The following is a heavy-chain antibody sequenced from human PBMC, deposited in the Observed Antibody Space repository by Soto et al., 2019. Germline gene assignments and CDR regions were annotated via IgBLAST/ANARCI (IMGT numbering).Heavy chain of an antibody. Sequence: EVQLVESGGGLVQPGGSLRLSCAASGFTFSSYWMSWVRQAPGKGLEWVANIKQDGSEKYYVDSVKGRFTISRDNAKNSLYLQMNSLRAEDTAVYYCATTPREDYGDYNYGMDVWGQGTTVTVSS. CDR3: ATTPREDYGDYNYGMDV. V-gene: IGHV3-7*03. CDR2: IKQDGSEK. D-gene: IGHD4-17*01. CDR1: GFTFSSYW. J-gene: IGHJ6*02.